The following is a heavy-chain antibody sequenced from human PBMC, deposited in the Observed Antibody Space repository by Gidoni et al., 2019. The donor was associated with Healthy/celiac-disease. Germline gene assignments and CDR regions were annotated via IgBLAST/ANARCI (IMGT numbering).Heavy chain of an antibody. J-gene: IGHJ6*02. D-gene: IGHD6-19*01. CDR1: GFTFSSYA. CDR2: ISGSGGST. V-gene: IGHV3-23*01. CDR3: AKDLVAGMGDYYYGMDV. Sequence: EVQLLASGGGLVQPGGSLRLSCAASGFTFSSYAMSWVRQAPGKGLEWVSAISGSGGSTYYADSVKGRFTITRDNSKNTLYLQMNSLRAEDTAVYYCAKDLVAGMGDYYYGMDVWGQGTTVTVSS.